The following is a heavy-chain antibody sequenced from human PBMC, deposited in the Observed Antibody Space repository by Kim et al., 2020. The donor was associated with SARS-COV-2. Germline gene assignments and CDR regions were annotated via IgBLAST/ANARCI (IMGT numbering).Heavy chain of an antibody. Sequence: SETLSLTCTVSGGSINGGNFYWSWIRQPPGKGLEWIGYIYYSGNTYYNPSLKSRVTISVDTSNNQFSLRLISVAAADTAMYYCARDRGGGSGSAWRAMDVWGQGTTVTVSS. D-gene: IGHD3-10*01. CDR2: IYYSGNT. V-gene: IGHV4-30-4*01. CDR1: GGSINGGNFY. J-gene: IGHJ6*02. CDR3: ARDRGGGSGSAWRAMDV.